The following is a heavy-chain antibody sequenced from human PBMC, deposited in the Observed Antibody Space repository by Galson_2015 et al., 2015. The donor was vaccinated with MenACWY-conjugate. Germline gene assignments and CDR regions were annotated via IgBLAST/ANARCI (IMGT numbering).Heavy chain of an antibody. J-gene: IGHJ6*02. Sequence: SLRLSCAASGFTFSSYGMHWVRQAPGKGLEWVAVISYDGSNKYYADSVKGRFTISRDNSKNTLYLQMNSLRAEDTAVYYCAKDGTRELWSSTYYYYGMDVWGQGTTVTVSS. CDR2: ISYDGSNK. V-gene: IGHV3-30*18. CDR3: AKDGTRELWSSTYYYYGMDV. CDR1: GFTFSSYG. D-gene: IGHD5-18*01.